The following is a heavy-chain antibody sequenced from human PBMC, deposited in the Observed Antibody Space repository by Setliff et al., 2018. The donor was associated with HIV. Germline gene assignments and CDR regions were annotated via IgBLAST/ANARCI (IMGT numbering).Heavy chain of an antibody. Sequence: SETLSLTCAVSGYSITSGYYWGWIRQPPGKGLEWIGSIYHSGSTYYNPSLKSRVTISVDTSRTHFSLKVNSVTAADTAIYFCARGGPTVAYAVDVWGQGTTVTVSS. CDR2: IYHSGST. D-gene: IGHD4-17*01. V-gene: IGHV4-38-2*01. CDR3: ARGGPTVAYAVDV. J-gene: IGHJ6*02. CDR1: GYSITSGYY.